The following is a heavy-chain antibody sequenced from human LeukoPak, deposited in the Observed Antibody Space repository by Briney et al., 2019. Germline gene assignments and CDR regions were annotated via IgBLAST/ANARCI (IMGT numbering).Heavy chain of an antibody. CDR2: IYTSGST. CDR1: GGSISSYY. V-gene: IGHV4-4*07. J-gene: IGHJ4*02. Sequence: SETLSLTCTVSGGSISSYYWSWIRQPAGKGLEWIGRIYTSGSTNYNPSLKSRVTMSVDTSKNQFSLKLSSVTAADTALYYCARLTLNSGSYLFDYWAQGILVPVSS. CDR3: ARLTLNSGSYLFDY. D-gene: IGHD6-19*01.